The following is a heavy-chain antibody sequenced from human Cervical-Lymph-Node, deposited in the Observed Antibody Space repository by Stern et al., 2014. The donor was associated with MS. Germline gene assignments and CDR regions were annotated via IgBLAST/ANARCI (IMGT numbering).Heavy chain of an antibody. V-gene: IGHV3-33*01. CDR2: IWYDGSNK. Sequence: QVQLVQSGGGVVQPGRSLRLSCAASGFTFSSYGMPWVRQAPGKGLEWVAVIWYDGSNKYYADSVKGRFTISRDNSKNTLYLQMNSLRAEDTAVYYCARDEGDIHFDYWGQGTLVTVSS. J-gene: IGHJ4*02. D-gene: IGHD3-10*01. CDR1: GFTFSSYG. CDR3: ARDEGDIHFDY.